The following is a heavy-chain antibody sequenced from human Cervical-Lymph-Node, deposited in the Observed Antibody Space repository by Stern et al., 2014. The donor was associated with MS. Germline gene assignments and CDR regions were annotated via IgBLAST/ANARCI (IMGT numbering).Heavy chain of an antibody. CDR1: GYRFINNW. CDR3: ARWSVACDS. V-gene: IGHV5-51*03. CDR2: IYPGDSDV. Sequence: EMQLVEYGAEVRKPGDSLKISCKTSGYRFINNWIAWVRQVPGKGMEWIGIIYPGDSDVRYSPSFQGHVSISVDKSISTAYLQWNSLKASDTAVYYCARWSVACDSWGQGALITVSS. J-gene: IGHJ4*02. D-gene: IGHD2-21*01.